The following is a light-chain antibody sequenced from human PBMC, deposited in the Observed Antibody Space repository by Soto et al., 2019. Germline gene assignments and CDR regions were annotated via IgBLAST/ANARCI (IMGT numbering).Light chain of an antibody. CDR3: QQYGSSPYT. Sequence: EIVLTQSPGTLSLSPGERAILSCRASQTFTNNYLAWYQQKPGQAPRLLIYGASSRATGIPDRFSGSGSGTDFTLIISGVEPEDSAVYYCQQYGSSPYTFGQGTKLEIK. V-gene: IGKV3-20*01. CDR1: QTFTNNY. CDR2: GAS. J-gene: IGKJ2*01.